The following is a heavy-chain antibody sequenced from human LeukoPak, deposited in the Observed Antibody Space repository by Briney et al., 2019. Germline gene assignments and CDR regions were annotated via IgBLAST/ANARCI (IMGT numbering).Heavy chain of an antibody. Sequence: SVKVSCKASGGTFSSYAISWMRQAPGQGLEWMGGIIPIFGTANYAQKFQGRVTITTDESTSTAYMELSSLRSEDTAVYYCARAHQAYCGGDCYGHFDYWGQGTLVTVSS. V-gene: IGHV1-69*05. D-gene: IGHD2-21*01. CDR2: IIPIFGTA. CDR1: GGTFSSYA. J-gene: IGHJ4*02. CDR3: ARAHQAYCGGDCYGHFDY.